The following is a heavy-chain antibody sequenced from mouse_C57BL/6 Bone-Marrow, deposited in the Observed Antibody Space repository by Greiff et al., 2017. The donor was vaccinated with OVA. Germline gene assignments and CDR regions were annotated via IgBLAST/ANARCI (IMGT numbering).Heavy chain of an antibody. CDR3: ARCYFDY. V-gene: IGHV1-82*01. J-gene: IGHJ2*01. CDR2: IYPGDGDT. Sequence: QVQLKESGPELVKPGASVKISCKASGYAFSSSWMNWVKQRPGKGLEWIGRIYPGDGDTNYNGKFKGKATLTADKSSSTAYMQLSSLTSEDSAVYCCARCYFDYWGQGTTLTVSS. CDR1: GYAFSSSW.